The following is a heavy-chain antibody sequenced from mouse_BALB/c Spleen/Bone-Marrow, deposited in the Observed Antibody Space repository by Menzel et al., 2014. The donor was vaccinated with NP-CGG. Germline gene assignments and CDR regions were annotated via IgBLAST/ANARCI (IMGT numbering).Heavy chain of an antibody. D-gene: IGHD2-14*01. Sequence: VQLKQSGAELVRPGALVKLSCKASGFNIKDYYMHWVKQRPEQGLEWIGWIDPENGNTIYDPKFQGKASITADTSSNTAYLQLSSLTSEDTAVYYCVAYYRYEYYFDYWGQATTPTVSS. CDR1: GFNIKDYY. V-gene: IGHV14-1*02. CDR2: IDPENGNT. J-gene: IGHJ2*01. CDR3: VAYYRYEYYFDY.